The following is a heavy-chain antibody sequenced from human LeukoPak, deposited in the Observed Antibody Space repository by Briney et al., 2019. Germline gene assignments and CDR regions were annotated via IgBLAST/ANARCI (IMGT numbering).Heavy chain of an antibody. CDR3: ASSPYYDFWSGYFDY. J-gene: IGHJ4*02. V-gene: IGHV1-2*02. D-gene: IGHD3-3*01. CDR2: INPNSGGT. CDR1: GYTFTGYY. Sequence: GASVKVSCKASGYTFTGYYMNWVRQAPGQGLEWMGWINPNSGGTNYAQKFQGRVTMTRDTSISTAYMELSRLRSDDTAVYYCASSPYYDFWSGYFDYWGQGTLVTVSS.